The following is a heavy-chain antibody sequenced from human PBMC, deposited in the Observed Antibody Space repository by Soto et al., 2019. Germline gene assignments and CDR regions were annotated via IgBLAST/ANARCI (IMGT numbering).Heavy chain of an antibody. CDR2: IYYSGST. CDR3: ARAGYSYGNYFDY. Sequence: QVQLQESGPGLVKPSETLSLTCTVSGGSISSYYWSWIRQPPGKGLEWIGYIYYSGSTNYNPSLKSRVTISVDTSKNQFSLKLSSVTAADTAVYYCARAGYSYGNYFDYWGQGTLVTVSS. V-gene: IGHV4-59*08. D-gene: IGHD5-18*01. CDR1: GGSISSYY. J-gene: IGHJ4*02.